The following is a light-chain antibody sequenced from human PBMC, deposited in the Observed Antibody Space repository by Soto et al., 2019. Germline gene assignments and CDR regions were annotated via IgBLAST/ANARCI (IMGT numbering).Light chain of an antibody. CDR3: QLYTGYSRA. J-gene: IGKJ1*01. Sequence: SQMTTASSSRSISEEDRVDNTCLASQSISDSLAWYQQKPGKAPFLLISDAFNLERGDPSRVIGSRSGTEFTLTISSTQSDDFATQYIQLYTGYSRAFGPGTKVDIK. CDR2: DAF. V-gene: IGKV1-5*01. CDR1: QSISDS.